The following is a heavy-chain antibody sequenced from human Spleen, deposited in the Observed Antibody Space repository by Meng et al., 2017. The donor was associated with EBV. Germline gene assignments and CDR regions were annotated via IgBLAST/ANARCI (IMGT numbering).Heavy chain of an antibody. CDR2: LYYNGST. CDR3: ARLEGDGTGSYFVT. V-gene: IGHV4-39*01. J-gene: IGHJ5*02. D-gene: IGHD3-10*01. CDR1: RGSITSSSFY. Sequence: QLQRQESGPGLGRPSETLSVTCTVSRGSITSSSFYWGWVRQPPGKGLEWIGSLYYNGSTFYSLSLNRRVTISADTSRRQFSLKFNSVTPADTAVYFCARLEGDGTGSYFVTWGQGTLVTVSS.